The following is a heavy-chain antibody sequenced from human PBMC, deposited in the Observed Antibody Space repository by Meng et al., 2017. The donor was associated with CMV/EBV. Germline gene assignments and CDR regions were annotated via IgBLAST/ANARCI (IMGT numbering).Heavy chain of an antibody. CDR3: ATEGYCSSTSCHIDY. V-gene: IGHV3-66*02. Sequence: GVSLKISCAASGFTVSSNYMSWVRQAPGKGLEWVSVIYSGGSTYYADSVKGRFTISRDNSKNTLYLQMNSLRAEDTAVYYCATEGYCSSTSCHIDYWGQGTLVTVSS. J-gene: IGHJ4*02. CDR2: IYSGGST. D-gene: IGHD2-2*02. CDR1: GFTVSSNY.